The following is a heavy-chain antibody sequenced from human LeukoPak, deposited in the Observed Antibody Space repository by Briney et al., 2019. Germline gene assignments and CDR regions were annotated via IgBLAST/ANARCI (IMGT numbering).Heavy chain of an antibody. V-gene: IGHV3-11*01. Sequence: GGSLRLSCAASGFTFSDYYMSWIRQAPGKGLEWVSYISSSGGTIYSADSVKGRFTISRDNSKNTLYLQMNSLRAEDTAVYYCVKVGYYNDSSGYYLDYFDYWGQGTLVTVSS. J-gene: IGHJ4*02. CDR3: VKVGYYNDSSGYYLDYFDY. D-gene: IGHD3-22*01. CDR2: ISSSGGTI. CDR1: GFTFSDYY.